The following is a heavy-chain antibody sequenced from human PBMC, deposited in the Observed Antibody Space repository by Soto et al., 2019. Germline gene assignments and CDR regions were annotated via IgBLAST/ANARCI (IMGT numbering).Heavy chain of an antibody. CDR1: GFSFSVYA. CDR3: ARDRGRTAPGAYLFYYYGMDV. V-gene: IGHV3-30*04. D-gene: IGHD6-13*01. Sequence: ESGGGVGQPGRSLRLSCAASGFSFSVYAMHWVRQAPGKGLEWVAVISDDGSNTYYADSVKGRFTISRDNSKNTLYLQMNSVRAEDTAVYYCARDRGRTAPGAYLFYYYGMDVWGQGTTVTVSS. J-gene: IGHJ6*02. CDR2: ISDDGSNT.